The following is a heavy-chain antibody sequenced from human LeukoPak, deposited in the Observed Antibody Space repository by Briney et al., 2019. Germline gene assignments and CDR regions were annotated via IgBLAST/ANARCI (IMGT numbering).Heavy chain of an antibody. CDR2: IYHSGST. V-gene: IGHV4-30-2*01. J-gene: IGHJ4*02. CDR1: GGSISSGGYS. Sequence: PSQTLSLTCAVSGGSISSGGYSWSWIRQPPGKGLEWIGYIYHSGSTYYNPSLKSRVTISVDRSKNQFSLKLSSVTAADTAVYYCARAYYDSSGYQPIDYWGQGTLVTVSS. D-gene: IGHD3-22*01. CDR3: ARAYYDSSGYQPIDY.